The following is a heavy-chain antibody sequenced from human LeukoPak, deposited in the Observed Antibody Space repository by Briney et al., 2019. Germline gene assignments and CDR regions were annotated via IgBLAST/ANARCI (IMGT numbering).Heavy chain of an antibody. CDR3: ARESEMQAIFRVVILDY. V-gene: IGHV4-59*12. CDR2: IYYSGST. CDR1: GGSISSYY. Sequence: PSETLSLTCTVSGGSISSYYWSWIRQPPGKGLEWIGYIYYSGSTNYNPSLKSRVTISVDTSKNQFSLKLSSVTAADTAVYYCARESEMQAIFRVVILDYWGQGTLVTVSS. D-gene: IGHD3-3*01. J-gene: IGHJ4*02.